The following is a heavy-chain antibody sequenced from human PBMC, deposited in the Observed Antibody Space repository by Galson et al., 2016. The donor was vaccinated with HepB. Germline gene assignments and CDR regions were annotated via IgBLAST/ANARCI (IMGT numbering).Heavy chain of an antibody. CDR2: LHSGASA. V-gene: IGHV3-53*01. CDR3: ARGDGVFNSFGP. Sequence: SLRLSCAASGFTVSDNSMSWVRQAPGKGLEWVARLHSGASAYYAESVKGRFTITRDNSKNTLFLQMNSLRAEDTAVYYCARGDGVFNSFGPWGQGSLVTVSS. J-gene: IGHJ5*02. CDR1: GFTVSDNS. D-gene: IGHD3-3*01.